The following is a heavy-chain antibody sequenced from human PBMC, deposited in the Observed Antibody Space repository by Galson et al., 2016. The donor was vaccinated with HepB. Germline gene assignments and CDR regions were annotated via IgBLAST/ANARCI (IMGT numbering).Heavy chain of an antibody. CDR2: ISAHNGDT. D-gene: IGHD3-10*01. CDR1: GYPFTTNG. V-gene: IGHV1-18*04. CDR3: ARDRDRRLDY. Sequence: SVKVSCKASGYPFTTNGITWVRQAPGQGLEWMGWISAHNGDTNSPQKFQGRVTLTTDTSTRTAYMELRSLKSDDTAVYYCARDRDRRLDYWGQGTLVTVSS. J-gene: IGHJ4*02.